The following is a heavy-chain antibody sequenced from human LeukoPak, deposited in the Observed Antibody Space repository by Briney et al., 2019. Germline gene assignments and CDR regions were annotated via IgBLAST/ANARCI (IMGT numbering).Heavy chain of an antibody. CDR1: GGTFSSYA. CDR3: ARDRHAAMVTSSLYYFDY. V-gene: IGHV1-69*13. Sequence: SVKVSCKASGGTFSSYAISWVRQAPGQGLEWMGGIIPIFGTANYAQKFQGRVTLTADESTSTAYMELSSLRSEDTAVYYCARDRHAAMVTSSLYYFDYWGQGTLVTVSS. CDR2: IIPIFGTA. J-gene: IGHJ4*02. D-gene: IGHD5-18*01.